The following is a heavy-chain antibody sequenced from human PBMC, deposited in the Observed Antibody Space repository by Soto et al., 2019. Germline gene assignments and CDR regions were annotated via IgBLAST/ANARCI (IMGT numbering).Heavy chain of an antibody. J-gene: IGHJ4*02. CDR1: GYDFSSYW. D-gene: IGHD3-10*01. CDR3: ARQYGSGSFDY. V-gene: IGHV5-51*01. Sequence: PGESLKISCKASGYDFSSYWLGWVRQMPGKGLEWMGIIYPGDSDIRYSPSFEGQVTISADKSISTAYLQWSGLEASDTAMVYCARQYGSGSFDYWGQGIMVTVSS. CDR2: IYPGDSDI.